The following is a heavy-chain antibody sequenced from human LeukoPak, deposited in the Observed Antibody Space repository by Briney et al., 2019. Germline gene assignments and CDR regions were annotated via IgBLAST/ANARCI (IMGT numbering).Heavy chain of an antibody. Sequence: GGSLRLSCAASGFTFSSFDMSWVRQAPGKGLELVSTLACLDTSCTEYYADSVKGRFSISRDNSRSTLSLQMNSLRAEDTAMYFCAKKLPGASYYFDFWGQGTLVTVSS. D-gene: IGHD7-27*01. J-gene: IGHJ4*02. CDR2: CLDTSCTE. CDR3: AKKLPGASYYFDF. V-gene: IGHV3-23*01. CDR1: GFTFSSFD.